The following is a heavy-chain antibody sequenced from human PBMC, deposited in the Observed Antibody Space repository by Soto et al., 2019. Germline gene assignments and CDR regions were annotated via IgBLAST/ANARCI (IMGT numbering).Heavy chain of an antibody. V-gene: IGHV2-5*02. CDR3: AHMRGIMDV. CDR1: GFSLSTAGVG. D-gene: IGHD6-13*01. Sequence: QITLKESGPTLVKPTQTLTLTCTFSGFSLSTAGVGVGWIRQPPGKALEWLALIYWDDDKRYSPSLKSRLTIHKDPAKDQVVPTRPSMDPVDTATYYCAHMRGIMDVWGKGTTVTVSS. J-gene: IGHJ6*03. CDR2: IYWDDDK.